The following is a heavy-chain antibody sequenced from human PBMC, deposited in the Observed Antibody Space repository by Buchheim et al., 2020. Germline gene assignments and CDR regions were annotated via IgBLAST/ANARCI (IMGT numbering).Heavy chain of an antibody. CDR3: ATGGGHKGYGDY. CDR1: GFTFSSYG. V-gene: IGHV3-33*01. CDR2: ISYDGSNK. J-gene: IGHJ4*02. D-gene: IGHD5-12*01. Sequence: QVQLVESGGGVVQPGRSLRLSCAASGFTFSSYGMHWVRQAPGKGLEWVAAISYDGSNKYYGDSVEGLFTISRDNSKNTLYLQLNSLRAEDTAVYYCATGGGHKGYGDYEGQGTL.